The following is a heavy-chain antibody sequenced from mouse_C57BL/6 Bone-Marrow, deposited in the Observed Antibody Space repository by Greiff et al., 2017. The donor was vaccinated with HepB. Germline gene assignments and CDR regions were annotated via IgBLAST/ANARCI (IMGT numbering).Heavy chain of an antibody. CDR1: GFTFSDYG. CDR3: ARGDGYYVWYFDV. D-gene: IGHD2-3*01. Sequence: VQLKESGGGLVKPGGSLKLSCAASGFTFSDYGMHWVRQAPEKGLEWVAYISSGSSTIYYADTVKGRFTIARDNAKNTLFRQMNSLRSEDTAMYYCARGDGYYVWYFDVWGTGTTVTGSS. J-gene: IGHJ1*03. V-gene: IGHV5-17*01. CDR2: ISSGSSTI.